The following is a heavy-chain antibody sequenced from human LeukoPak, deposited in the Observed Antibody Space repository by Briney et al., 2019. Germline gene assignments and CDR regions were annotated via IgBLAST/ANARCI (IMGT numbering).Heavy chain of an antibody. Sequence: ASVKVSCKASGYTFTSYYMHWVRQAPGQGLEWMGIINPSGGSTSYAQKFQGRFTMTRDTSTSTVYMELSSLRSEDTAVYSCASLGTRGGWFLDYWGQGTLVTVSS. J-gene: IGHJ4*02. CDR2: INPSGGST. CDR3: ASLGTRGGWFLDY. V-gene: IGHV1-46*01. CDR1: GYTFTSYY. D-gene: IGHD6-19*01.